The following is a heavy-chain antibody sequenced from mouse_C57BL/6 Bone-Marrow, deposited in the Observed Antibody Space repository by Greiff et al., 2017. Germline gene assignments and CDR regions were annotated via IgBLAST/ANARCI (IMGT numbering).Heavy chain of an antibody. V-gene: IGHV1-69*01. CDR3: ARSGLRLYYFDY. Sequence: QVQLQQPGAELVMPGASVKLSCKASGYTFTSYWMHWVKQRPGQGLEWIGEIDPSDSYTNYNQKFKGKSTLTVDKSSSTAYMQLSRLTSEDSAVDYCARSGLRLYYFDYWGQGTTLTVSS. CDR2: IDPSDSYT. D-gene: IGHD1-1*01. CDR1: GYTFTSYW. J-gene: IGHJ2*01.